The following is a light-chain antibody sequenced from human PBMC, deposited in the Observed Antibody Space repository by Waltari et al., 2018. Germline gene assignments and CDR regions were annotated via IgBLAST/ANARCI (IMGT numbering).Light chain of an antibody. Sequence: QSVLTQPPSVSGAPGQRVTISCTGSSSHPGTGYDVHWYQQFPGTAPKLLIYRNINRPSGVPDRFSGSKSGTSASLVITGLQAEDEADYYCQTYDTSLSRVFGGGTKLTVL. V-gene: IGLV1-40*01. CDR2: RNI. J-gene: IGLJ3*02. CDR1: SSHPGTGYD. CDR3: QTYDTSLSRV.